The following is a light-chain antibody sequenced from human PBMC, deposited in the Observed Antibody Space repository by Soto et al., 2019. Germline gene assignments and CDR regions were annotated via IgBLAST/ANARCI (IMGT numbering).Light chain of an antibody. CDR1: QSVSSN. Sequence: EIVMTQSPATLSVSPGERATLSCRASQSVSSNLSWYQQKPGQAPRLLIYGASTRATGIPARFSGSGSGTGFTLTISSLQSEDFAVYYFQQYNNWPLTFGGGTKVEIK. J-gene: IGKJ4*01. CDR3: QQYNNWPLT. CDR2: GAS. V-gene: IGKV3-15*01.